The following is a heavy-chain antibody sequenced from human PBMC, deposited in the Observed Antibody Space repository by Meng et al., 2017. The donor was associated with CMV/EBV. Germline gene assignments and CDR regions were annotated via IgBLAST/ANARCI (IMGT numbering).Heavy chain of an antibody. V-gene: IGHV1-46*01. J-gene: IGHJ4*02. Sequence: ASVKVSCKASGLAFSDYYMHWVRQAPGQGLEWMGIINPSGGSTRYAQKFQGRVTMTRDTSTSTAYMELSSLRSEDTAVYYCARDSGGGVLWYWGQGILVTVSS. CDR2: INPSGGST. D-gene: IGHD3-16*01. CDR1: GLAFSDYY. CDR3: ARDSGGGVLWY.